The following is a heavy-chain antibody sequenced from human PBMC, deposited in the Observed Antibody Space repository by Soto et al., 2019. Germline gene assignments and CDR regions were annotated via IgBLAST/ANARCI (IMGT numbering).Heavy chain of an antibody. D-gene: IGHD5-18*01. CDR3: TTDLWAANTAMAHDAFDI. Sequence: GGSLRLSCAASGFTFSNAWMSWVRQAPGKGLEWVGRIKSKTDGGTTDYAAPVKGRFTISRDDSKNTLYLQMNSLKTEDTAVYYCTTDLWAANTAMAHDAFDIWGQGTMVTVSS. CDR1: GFTFSNAW. V-gene: IGHV3-15*01. J-gene: IGHJ3*02. CDR2: IKSKTDGGTT.